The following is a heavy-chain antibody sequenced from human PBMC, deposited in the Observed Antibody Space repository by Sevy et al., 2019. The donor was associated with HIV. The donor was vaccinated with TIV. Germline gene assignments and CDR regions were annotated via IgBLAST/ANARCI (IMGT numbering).Heavy chain of an antibody. CDR1: GGSISSYY. Sequence: SETLSLTCTVSGGSISSYYWSWIRQPAGKGLEWIGRIYISETIYNPSLKSRVTMSLDTSKSQFSLQLSSVTAADTAVYYCVRAQPTSPLHFDYWGQGTLVTVSS. V-gene: IGHV4-4*07. D-gene: IGHD5-12*01. J-gene: IGHJ4*02. CDR2: IYISET. CDR3: VRAQPTSPLHFDY.